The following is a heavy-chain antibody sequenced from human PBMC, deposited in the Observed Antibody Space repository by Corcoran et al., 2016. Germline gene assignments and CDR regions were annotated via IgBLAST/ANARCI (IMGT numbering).Heavy chain of an antibody. CDR1: GFTFSSYG. CDR2: IKQDGSDK. V-gene: IGHV3-7*03. J-gene: IGHJ4*02. Sequence: EVQLVESGGGLVQPGGSLRLSCAASGFTFSSYGMNWVRQAPGKGLEWVASIKQDGSDKYYVDSVRGRFTISRDNAENSVHLQMNSLRVEDTAVYYCARGCQQATNWGQGTLVTVSS. CDR3: ARGCQQATN. D-gene: IGHD5-12*01.